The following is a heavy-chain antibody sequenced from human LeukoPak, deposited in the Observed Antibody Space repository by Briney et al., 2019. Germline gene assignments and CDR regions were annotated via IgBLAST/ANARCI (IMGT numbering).Heavy chain of an antibody. Sequence: GGSLRLSCGASGFTFSSYGMHWVRQAPGKGLEWVAFIRYDGSNRYYADSVKGRFTISRDNSKNTVYLQMNSLRAEDTAVYYCAKDRATMIVMIRTAPRGELDYWGQGSLVTVSS. CDR2: IRYDGSNR. CDR1: GFTFSSYG. J-gene: IGHJ4*02. V-gene: IGHV3-30*02. D-gene: IGHD3-22*01. CDR3: AKDRATMIVMIRTAPRGELDY.